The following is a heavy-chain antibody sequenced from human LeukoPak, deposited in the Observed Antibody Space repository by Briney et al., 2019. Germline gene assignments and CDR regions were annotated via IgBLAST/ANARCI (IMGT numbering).Heavy chain of an antibody. CDR3: ATAVGYCSSTSCYDPFDI. D-gene: IGHD2-2*01. CDR1: GFTFDDYG. CDR2: INWKGGST. V-gene: IGHV3-20*04. Sequence: GGSLRLSCAASGFTFDDYGMSRVRQAPGKGLEWVSGINWKGGSTGYADSVKGRFTISRDNAKNSLYLQINSLRAEDTALYYCATAVGYCSSTSCYDPFDIWGQGTMVTVSS. J-gene: IGHJ3*02.